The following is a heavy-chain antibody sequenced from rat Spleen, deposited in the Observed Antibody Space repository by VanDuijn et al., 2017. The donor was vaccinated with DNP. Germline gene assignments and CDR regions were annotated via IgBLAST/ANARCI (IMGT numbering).Heavy chain of an antibody. Sequence: EVQLVGSGGGLVQSGRSLRLSCAASGFTFSDFGMAWVRQTPSKGLEWVATISASGSNTYYRDSVKGRFTFSRDNAENTLYLQMDSLRSEDTATYYCTTAYYGFAYWGQGTLVTVSS. CDR2: ISASGSNT. D-gene: IGHD1-1*01. CDR1: GFTFSDFG. V-gene: IGHV5S13*01. CDR3: TTAYYGFAY. J-gene: IGHJ3*01.